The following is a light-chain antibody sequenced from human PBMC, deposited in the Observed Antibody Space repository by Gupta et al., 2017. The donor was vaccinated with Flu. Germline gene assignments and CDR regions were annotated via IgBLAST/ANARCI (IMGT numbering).Light chain of an antibody. Sequence: QSALTQHASVSGSPGQSITIICTGTNSDVGGYNYVSWYQQHPGKAPKLMIYEVTHRASGVSDRFSGSRSGNTASLTISGLQAEDEADYYCSSYTNTNTLLLFGGGTKLTVL. V-gene: IGLV2-14*01. CDR3: SSYTNTNTLLL. CDR1: NSDVGGYNY. CDR2: EVT. J-gene: IGLJ2*01.